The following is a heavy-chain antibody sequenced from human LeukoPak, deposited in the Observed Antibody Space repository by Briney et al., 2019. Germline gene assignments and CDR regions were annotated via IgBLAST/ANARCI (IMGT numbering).Heavy chain of an antibody. CDR2: ILNKDVKYST. J-gene: IGHJ4*02. Sequence: GGSLRLSCAASGFTFSSYAMSWVRQAPGKGLEWVGRILNKDVKYSTEYAASVKGRFTVSRDDSENSLFLQMNSLKTEDTAAYYCARGLGSLVPGYWGQGTLVTVSS. V-gene: IGHV3-72*01. CDR3: ARGLGSLVPGY. CDR1: GFTFSSYA. D-gene: IGHD5-12*01.